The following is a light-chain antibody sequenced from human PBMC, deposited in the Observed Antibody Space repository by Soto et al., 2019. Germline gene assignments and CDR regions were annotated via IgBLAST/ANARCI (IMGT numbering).Light chain of an antibody. CDR1: QSVSSSY. Sequence: EIVLTQSPGTPSLSPGERATLSCRASQSVSSSYLAWYQQKPGQPPRLLIYGTSNRATGVPARFSGSGSGTDFSLTISRLEPEDFAVYYCQQYGSSPITFGQGTRLEN. V-gene: IGKV3-20*01. CDR2: GTS. CDR3: QQYGSSPIT. J-gene: IGKJ5*01.